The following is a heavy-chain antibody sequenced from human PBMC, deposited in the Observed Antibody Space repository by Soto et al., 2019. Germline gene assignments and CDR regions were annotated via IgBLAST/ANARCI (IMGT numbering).Heavy chain of an antibody. J-gene: IGHJ6*02. CDR1: GGSISSSSYY. D-gene: IGHD3-10*01. Sequence: SETLSLTCTVSGGSISSSSYYWGWIRQPPGKGLDWIGSIYYSGSTYYNPSLKSRVTISVDTSKNQFSLKLSSVTAADTAVYYCARHGRITMVRGLGYYYGMDVWGQGTTVTVSS. CDR3: ARHGRITMVRGLGYYYGMDV. V-gene: IGHV4-39*01. CDR2: IYYSGST.